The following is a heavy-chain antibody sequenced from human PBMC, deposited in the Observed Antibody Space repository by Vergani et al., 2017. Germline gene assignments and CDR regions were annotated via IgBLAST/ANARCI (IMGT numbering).Heavy chain of an antibody. J-gene: IGHJ6*02. CDR2: IYTSGST. V-gene: IGHV4-4*07. Sequence: QVQLQESGSGLVKPSETLSLTCTVSGGSISSYYWSWIRQPAGKGLEWIGRIYTSGSTNYNPSLKSRVTMSVDTSKNQFPLKLSSVTAADTAVYYCARGVRYPTPSYYGMDVWGQGTTVTVSS. D-gene: IGHD3-9*01. CDR1: GGSISSYY. CDR3: ARGVRYPTPSYYGMDV.